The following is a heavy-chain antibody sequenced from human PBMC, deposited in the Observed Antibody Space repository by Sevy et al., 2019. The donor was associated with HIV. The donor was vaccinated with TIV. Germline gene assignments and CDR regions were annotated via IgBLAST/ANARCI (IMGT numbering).Heavy chain of an antibody. CDR3: ARERGSNYYYYGMDV. J-gene: IGHJ6*02. D-gene: IGHD2-15*01. Sequence: GGSLRLSCAASGFTFSSYSMNWVRQAPGKGLEWVSSISSSSSYIYYADSVKGRFTISRDNAKNSLYLQMNSLRAEDTAVYYCARERGSNYYYYGMDVWGQGTTVTVSS. V-gene: IGHV3-21*01. CDR1: GFTFSSYS. CDR2: ISSSSSYI.